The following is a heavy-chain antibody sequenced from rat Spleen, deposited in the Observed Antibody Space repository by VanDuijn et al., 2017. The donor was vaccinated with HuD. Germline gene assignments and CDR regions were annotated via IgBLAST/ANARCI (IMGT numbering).Heavy chain of an antibody. D-gene: IGHD4-1*01. J-gene: IGHJ1*01. V-gene: IGHV5-31*01. CDR1: GFTFTNYW. CDR2: IAVTGGDT. Sequence: EVQLVESGGGLVQPGRSLKLSCVTSGFTFTNYWMTWIRQAPGKGLEWVASIAVTGGDTYYPDSVKGRFTISRDNAKNTQYLQMDSLRSEDTATYYCARRAYYGYFDFWGPGTMVTVSS. CDR3: ARRAYYGYFDF.